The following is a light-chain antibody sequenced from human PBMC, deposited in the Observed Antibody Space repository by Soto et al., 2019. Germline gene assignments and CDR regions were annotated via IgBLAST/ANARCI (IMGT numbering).Light chain of an antibody. J-gene: IGKJ4*01. CDR3: QNFCSLRT. V-gene: IGKV1-27*01. CDR2: AAY. Sequence: DVQLTQSPSSLSASVGDRVTITCRASQGINNYLAWYQQKPGKVPNLLIYAAYTLQSGVPARFSGSGSGTAFTLTISSMQPEDVATYYYQNFCSLRTFGGGTKVEI. CDR1: QGINNY.